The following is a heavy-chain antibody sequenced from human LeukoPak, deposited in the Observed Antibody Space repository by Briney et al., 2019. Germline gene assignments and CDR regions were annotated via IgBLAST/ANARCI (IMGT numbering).Heavy chain of an antibody. J-gene: IGHJ5*01. CDR1: GFTFSSYA. Sequence: GGSLRLSCAASGFTFSSYAMSWVRQAPGKGLEWVSTISGSGGRTYYADSVKGRFTISRDNSKNTLFLQMNSLRAEDTAVYYCAKGYYDSTGYYNWFDSWGQGTLVTVSS. V-gene: IGHV3-23*01. CDR3: AKGYYDSTGYYNWFDS. CDR2: ISGSGGRT. D-gene: IGHD3-22*01.